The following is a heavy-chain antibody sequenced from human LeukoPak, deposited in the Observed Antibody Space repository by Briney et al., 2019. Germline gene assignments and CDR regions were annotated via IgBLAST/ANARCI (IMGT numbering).Heavy chain of an antibody. V-gene: IGHV1-46*01. Sequence: GASVKVSCKASGYTFTSYYMHWVRQAPGQGLEWMGIINPSGGSTSYAQKFQGRVTMTRDTSTSTAYMELRSLRSDDTAVYYCVPYYYDSSGYYADYWGQGTLVTVSS. J-gene: IGHJ4*02. CDR3: VPYYYDSSGYYADY. CDR2: INPSGGST. D-gene: IGHD3-22*01. CDR1: GYTFTSYY.